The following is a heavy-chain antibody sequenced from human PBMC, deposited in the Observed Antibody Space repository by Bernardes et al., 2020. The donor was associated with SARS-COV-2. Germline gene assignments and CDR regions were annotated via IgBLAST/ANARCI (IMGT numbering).Heavy chain of an antibody. CDR2: IIPSGST. D-gene: IGHD3-3*01. Sequence: SQTLSLTCAVYIGSFSGYYWTWIRQSPGKGLEWIGVIIPSGSTNYNSSLMSRVTISADTAKNQFSLTLTTVTAADTAVHYSAGGLRSRYYVGSVYVEYWGQGTLVTVSS. J-gene: IGHJ4*02. CDR1: IGSFSGYY. CDR3: AGGLRSRYYVGSVYVEY. V-gene: IGHV4-34*01.